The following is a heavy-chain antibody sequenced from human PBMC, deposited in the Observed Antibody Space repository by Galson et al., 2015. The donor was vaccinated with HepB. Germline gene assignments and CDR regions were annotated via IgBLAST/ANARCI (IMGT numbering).Heavy chain of an antibody. CDR2: IYYSGRL. J-gene: IGHJ2*01. CDR1: GDSISRSNYY. Sequence: VSGDSISRSNYYWGWIRQPPGKGLEWIGSIYYSGRLFYNPSLKSRVTISVDTSKNQFSLRLSSVTAADTAVYYCARQPYTSGWLYWYFDLWGRGTLVTVSS. CDR3: ARQPYTSGWLYWYFDL. D-gene: IGHD6-19*01. V-gene: IGHV4-39*01.